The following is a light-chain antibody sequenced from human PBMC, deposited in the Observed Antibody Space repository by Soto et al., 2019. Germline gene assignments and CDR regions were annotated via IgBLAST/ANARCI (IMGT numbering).Light chain of an antibody. CDR1: QSVSSSY. CDR3: QPYNNWPLT. J-gene: IGKJ4*01. Sequence: EIVLTQSPGTLSLSPGERATLSCRASQSVSSSYLGWYQQKPGQAPRLLIYGASSRATGIPDRFSGSGSGTDFTLTINSLQSEDFAVYYCQPYNNWPLTFGGGTKVDIK. CDR2: GAS. V-gene: IGKV3-20*01.